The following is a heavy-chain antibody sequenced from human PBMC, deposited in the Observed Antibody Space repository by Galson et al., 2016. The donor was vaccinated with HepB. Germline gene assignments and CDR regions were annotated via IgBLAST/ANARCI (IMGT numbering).Heavy chain of an antibody. CDR1: GFTLRNFW. J-gene: IGHJ3*01. CDR2: INPDGSDK. V-gene: IGHV3-7*03. D-gene: IGHD2/OR15-2a*01. Sequence: SLRLSCAASGFTLRNFWINWVRQAPGKGLEWVATINPDGSDKSYLSSVKGRFTISRDNVNNLLYLQMNGLTVEDTALYYCARSLSIDFPLWGQGSIVTVSS. CDR3: ARSLSIDFPL.